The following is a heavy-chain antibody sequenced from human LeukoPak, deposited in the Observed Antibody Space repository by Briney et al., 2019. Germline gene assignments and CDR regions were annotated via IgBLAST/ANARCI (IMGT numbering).Heavy chain of an antibody. CDR3: ARTDCSSTSCYPDY. J-gene: IGHJ4*02. V-gene: IGHV4-31*03. D-gene: IGHD2-2*01. Sequence: SETLSLTCTVSGGSISSGGYYWSWIRQHPGKGLEWIGYIYYSGSTYYNPSLKSRVTISVDTSKNQSSLKLSSVTAADTAVYYCARTDCSSTSCYPDYWGQGTLVTVSS. CDR1: GGSISSGGYY. CDR2: IYYSGST.